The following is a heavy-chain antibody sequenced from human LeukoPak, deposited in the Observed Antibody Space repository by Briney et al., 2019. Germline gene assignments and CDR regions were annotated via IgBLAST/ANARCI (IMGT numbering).Heavy chain of an antibody. CDR3: AKDGGLYSGSYYIDY. V-gene: IGHV3-43D*04. CDR1: GFTFDDYA. J-gene: IGHJ4*02. D-gene: IGHD1-26*01. Sequence: PGGFLRLSCAASGFTFDDYAMHWVRQAPGKGLEWVSLISWDGGSTYYADSVKGRFTISRDNSKNFLYLQMNSLRAEDTALYYCAKDGGLYSGSYYIDYWGQGTLVTVSS. CDR2: ISWDGGST.